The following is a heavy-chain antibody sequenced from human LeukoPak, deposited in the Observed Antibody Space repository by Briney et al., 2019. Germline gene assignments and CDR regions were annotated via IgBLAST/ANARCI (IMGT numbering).Heavy chain of an antibody. CDR3: ARGITMIVVVTDAFDI. CDR2: ISSSSSYI. J-gene: IGHJ3*02. D-gene: IGHD3-22*01. CDR1: GFTFSSYS. Sequence: NPGGSLRLSCAASGFTFSSYSMNWVLQAPGKGLEWVSSISSSSSYIYYADSVKGRFTISRDNAKNSLYLQMNSLRAEDTAVYYCARGITMIVVVTDAFDIWGQGTMVTVSS. V-gene: IGHV3-21*01.